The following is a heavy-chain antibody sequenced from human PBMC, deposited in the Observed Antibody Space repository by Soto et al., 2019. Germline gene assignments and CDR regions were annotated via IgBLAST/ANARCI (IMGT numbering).Heavy chain of an antibody. J-gene: IGHJ5*02. Sequence: SESLSLTCAVSGYSISSSNWWGWIRQPPGKGLEWIGYIYYSGSTYYNPSLKSRVTMSVDTSKNQFSLKLSSVTAVDPAVYYCARSQGSNRFDPWGQGTLVTVSS. CDR3: ARSQGSNRFDP. V-gene: IGHV4-28*01. CDR1: GYSISSSNW. CDR2: IYYSGST.